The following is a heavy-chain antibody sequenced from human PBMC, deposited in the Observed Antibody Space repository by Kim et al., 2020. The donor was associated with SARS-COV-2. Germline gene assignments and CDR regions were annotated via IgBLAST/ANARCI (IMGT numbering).Heavy chain of an antibody. V-gene: IGHV3-7*01. CDR1: GFTFSSYW. D-gene: IGHD3-16*01. Sequence: GGSLRLSCAASGFTFSSYWMSWVRQAPGKGLEWVANIKQDGSEKYYVDSVKGRFTISRDNAKNSLYLQMNSLRAEDTAVYYCAREGEQDGYNPYDYWGQGTLVTVSS. CDR2: IKQDGSEK. J-gene: IGHJ4*02. CDR3: AREGEQDGYNPYDY.